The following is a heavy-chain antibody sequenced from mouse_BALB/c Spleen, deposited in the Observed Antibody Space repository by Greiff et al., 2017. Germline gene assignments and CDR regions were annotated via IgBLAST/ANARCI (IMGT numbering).Heavy chain of an antibody. CDR2: IYTYNGGT. D-gene: IGHD1-2*01. CDR3: AREGIATASFDY. CDR1: GYPFPSHN. Sequence: EVQPPPSGPELVKPGAFVKVFRKASGYPFPSHNMYWVKPRPGKSLEWVGYIYTYNGGTSYNQKFKGKATLTVDKSSSTANMHRNSLTSEDSAVYYCAREGIATASFDYWGQGTTLTVSS. J-gene: IGHJ2*01. V-gene: IGHV1S135*01.